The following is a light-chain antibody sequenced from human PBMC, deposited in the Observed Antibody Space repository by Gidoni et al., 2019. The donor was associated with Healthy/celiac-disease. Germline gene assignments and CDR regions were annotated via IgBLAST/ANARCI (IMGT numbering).Light chain of an antibody. CDR2: GAS. Sequence: DIVFTHSPGTLSLSPGERATLSCRASQSVSSSYLAWYQQKPGQAPRLLIYGASSRATGIPDRFSGSGSGTDFTLTISRLEPEDFAVYYCQQYGSAPYTFGQXTKLEIK. J-gene: IGKJ2*01. CDR1: QSVSSSY. V-gene: IGKV3-20*01. CDR3: QQYGSAPYT.